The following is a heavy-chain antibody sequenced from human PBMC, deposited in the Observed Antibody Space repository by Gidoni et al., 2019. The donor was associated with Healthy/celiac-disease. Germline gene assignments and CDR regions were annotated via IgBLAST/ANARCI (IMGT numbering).Heavy chain of an antibody. D-gene: IGHD6-13*01. J-gene: IGHJ4*02. CDR3: ARAYSSSWYHRLSSIDY. CDR2: ISSSSSYT. Sequence: QVQLVESGGGLVKPGGSLRLSCAASGFTFSDYYMSWIRQAPGKGLEWVSYISSSSSYTNYADSVKGRFTISRDNAKNSLYLQMNSLRAEDTAVYYCARAYSSSWYHRLSSIDYWGQGTLVTVSS. CDR1: GFTFSDYY. V-gene: IGHV3-11*06.